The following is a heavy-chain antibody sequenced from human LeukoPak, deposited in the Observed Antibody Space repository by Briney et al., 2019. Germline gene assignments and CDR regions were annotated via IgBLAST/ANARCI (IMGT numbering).Heavy chain of an antibody. CDR2: MNPNNGNT. CDR3: ARASLLTEYYFDY. V-gene: IGHV1-8*01. Sequence: ASVKVSCKASGFTFTSYDINWVRQASGQGLEWMGWMNPNNGNTGYAQKFQGRVTITADESTSTAYMELSSLRSEDTAVYYCARASLLTEYYFDYWGQGTLVTVSS. J-gene: IGHJ4*02. D-gene: IGHD1-26*01. CDR1: GFTFTSYD.